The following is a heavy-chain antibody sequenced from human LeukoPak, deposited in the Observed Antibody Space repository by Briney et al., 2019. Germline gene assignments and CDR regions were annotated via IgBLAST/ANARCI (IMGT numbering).Heavy chain of an antibody. D-gene: IGHD3-10*01. J-gene: IGHJ3*02. V-gene: IGHV4-34*01. Sequence: PSETLSLTCGVYDESFSGYYWSWIRQPPGKGLEWIGEINQSGSTNYSPSLKSRLTISLDTSKNHFSLNMTSVTAADTAVYYCAKSNGYGLIDIWGQGTMVTVSS. CDR2: INQSGST. CDR3: AKSNGYGLIDI. CDR1: DESFSGYY.